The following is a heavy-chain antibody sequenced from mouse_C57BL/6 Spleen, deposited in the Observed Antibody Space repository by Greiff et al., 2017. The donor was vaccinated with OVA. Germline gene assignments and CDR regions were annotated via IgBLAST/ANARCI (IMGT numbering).Heavy chain of an antibody. CDR3: ARHYGYDDWYFDV. CDR2: IYPSDSET. V-gene: IGHV1-61*01. CDR1: GYTFTSYW. D-gene: IGHD2-2*01. Sequence: QVQLQQPGAELVRPGSSVKLSCKASGYTFTSYWMDWVKQRPGQGLEWIGNIYPSDSETHYNQKFKGKATLTVDQSSSTAYMQLNSLTSEDSAVYYCARHYGYDDWYFDVWGTGTTVTVSS. J-gene: IGHJ1*03.